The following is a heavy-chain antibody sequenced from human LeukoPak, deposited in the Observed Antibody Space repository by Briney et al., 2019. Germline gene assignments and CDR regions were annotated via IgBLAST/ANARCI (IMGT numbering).Heavy chain of an antibody. D-gene: IGHD1-26*01. V-gene: IGHV4-4*07. CDR2: IYASGST. CDR3: ARDPRGIVGANHNWFDP. J-gene: IGHJ5*02. Sequence: SETLSLTCAVYGGSFSSYYWSWIRQPAGKGLEWIGRIYASGSTNYNPSLKSRVTMSVDTSKSQFSLKLISVTAADTAVYYCARDPRGIVGANHNWFDPWGQGTLVTVSS. CDR1: GGSFSSYY.